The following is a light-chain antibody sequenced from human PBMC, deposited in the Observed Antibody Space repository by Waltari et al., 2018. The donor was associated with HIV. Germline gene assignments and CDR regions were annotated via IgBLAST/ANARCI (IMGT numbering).Light chain of an antibody. CDR2: GAS. CDR3: QQYNNWPQT. CDR1: QSVSNN. J-gene: IGKJ1*01. Sequence: EIVMTQSPAPLSVSPGERATLSCRASQSVSNNLAWYQQKPGQAPRLLIYGASTRATGIPARFSGSGSGTEFTLTISSLQSEDFAVYYCQQYNNWPQTFGQGTKVEIK. V-gene: IGKV3-15*01.